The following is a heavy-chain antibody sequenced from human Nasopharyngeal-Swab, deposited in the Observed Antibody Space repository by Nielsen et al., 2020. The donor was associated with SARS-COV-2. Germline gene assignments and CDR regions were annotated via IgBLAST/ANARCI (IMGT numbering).Heavy chain of an antibody. CDR3: AREEEGYYYYYGMDV. Sequence: GESLKISCAASGFTFSSYGMHWVRQAPGKGLEWVAVIWYDGSNKYYADSVKGRFTISRDNSKNTLYLQMNSLRAEDTAVYYCAREEEGYYYYYGMDVWGQGTTVTVSS. CDR2: IWYDGSNK. J-gene: IGHJ6*02. V-gene: IGHV3-33*01. CDR1: GFTFSSYG.